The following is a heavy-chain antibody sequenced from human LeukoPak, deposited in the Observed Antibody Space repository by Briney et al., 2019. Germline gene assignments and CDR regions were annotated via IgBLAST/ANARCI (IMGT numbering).Heavy chain of an antibody. CDR1: GGSISSYY. V-gene: IGHV4-59*01. CDR2: IYYSGST. J-gene: IGHJ5*02. Sequence: PSETLSLTCTVSGGSISSYYWSWIRQPPGKGLEWIGYIYYSGSTNYNPSLKSRVTISVDTSKNQFSLKLSSVTAADTAVYYCARGLGAYCGDDCYSPWFDPWGQGTLVTVSS. CDR3: ARGLGAYCGDDCYSPWFDP. D-gene: IGHD2-21*02.